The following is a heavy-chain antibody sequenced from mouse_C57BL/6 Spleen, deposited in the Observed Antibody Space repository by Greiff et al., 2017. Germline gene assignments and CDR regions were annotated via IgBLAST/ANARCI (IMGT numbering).Heavy chain of an antibody. D-gene: IGHD2-3*01. CDR1: GYTFTSYW. CDR3: ARGVYDGYYDAMDY. CDR2: IYPGSGST. Sequence: VQLQQPGAELVKPGASVKMSCKASGYTFTSYWITWVKQRPGQGLEWIGDIYPGSGSTNYNEKFKSKATLTVDTSSSTSYMQLSSLTSEDSAVYYCARGVYDGYYDAMDYWGQGTSVTVSS. V-gene: IGHV1-55*01. J-gene: IGHJ4*01.